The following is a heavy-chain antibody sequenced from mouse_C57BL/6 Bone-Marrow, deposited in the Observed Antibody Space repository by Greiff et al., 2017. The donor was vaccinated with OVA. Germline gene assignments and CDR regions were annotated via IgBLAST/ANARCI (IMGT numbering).Heavy chain of an antibody. CDR2: IYPGSGST. D-gene: IGHD2-2*01. CDR3: ARGDLLWLRRDAY. Sequence: QVQLQQPGAELVKPGASVKMSCKASGYTFTSYWITWVKQRPGQGLEWIGDIYPGSGSTNYNEKFKSKATLTVDTSSSTAYMQLSSLTSEDSAVYYCARGDLLWLRRDAYWGQGTLVTVSA. V-gene: IGHV1-55*01. J-gene: IGHJ3*01. CDR1: GYTFTSYW.